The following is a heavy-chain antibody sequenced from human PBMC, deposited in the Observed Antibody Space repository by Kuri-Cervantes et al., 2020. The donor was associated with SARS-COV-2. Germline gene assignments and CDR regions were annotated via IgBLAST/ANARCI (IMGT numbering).Heavy chain of an antibody. CDR1: GGTLSSYA. Sequence: SVKVSCKASGGTLSSYAISWVRQAPGQGLEWMGGIIPIFGTANYAQKFQGRVTITADESTSTAYMELSSLRSEDTAVYYCARAGQRGADWNEIYWGQGTLVTVSS. CDR3: ARAGQRGADWNEIY. CDR2: IIPIFGTA. V-gene: IGHV1-69*13. J-gene: IGHJ4*02. D-gene: IGHD1-1*01.